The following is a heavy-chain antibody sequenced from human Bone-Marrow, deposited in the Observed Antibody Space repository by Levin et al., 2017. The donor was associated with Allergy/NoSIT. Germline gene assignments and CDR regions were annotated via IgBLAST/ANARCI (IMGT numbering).Heavy chain of an antibody. CDR2: IASDGSGT. Sequence: PGESLKISCAASGFTFSNFRMHWVRQAPGKGLLWVSLIASDGSGTNYADSVKGRFTVSRDNAKNTLSLQMDSLRAEDTAVYYCARDGGGLAVWGQGTTVTVSS. CDR3: ARDGGGLAV. J-gene: IGHJ6*02. CDR1: GFTFSNFR. V-gene: IGHV3-74*01. D-gene: IGHD3-10*01.